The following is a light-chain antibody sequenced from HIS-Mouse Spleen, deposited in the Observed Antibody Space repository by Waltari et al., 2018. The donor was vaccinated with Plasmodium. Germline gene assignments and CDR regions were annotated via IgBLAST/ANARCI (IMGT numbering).Light chain of an antibody. Sequence: EIVMTQSPATLSVSPGERATLSCRASQSVSSNLAWYKQNPGQAPRLLIYGASTRATGIPARFSGSVSGTEFTLTISSLQSEDFAVYYCQQYNNWPPYTFGQGTKLEIK. V-gene: IGKV3-15*01. CDR2: GAS. J-gene: IGKJ2*01. CDR3: QQYNNWPPYT. CDR1: QSVSSN.